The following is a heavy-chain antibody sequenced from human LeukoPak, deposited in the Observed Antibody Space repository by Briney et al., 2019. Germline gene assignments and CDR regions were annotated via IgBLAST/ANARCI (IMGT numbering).Heavy chain of an antibody. D-gene: IGHD3-10*01. CDR2: IYSGGST. J-gene: IGHJ6*02. V-gene: IGHV3-53*01. CDR3: ARDRGAADFYYYYGMDV. Sequence: GGSLRLSCAASGFTVSSNYMSRVRQAPGKGLEWVSVIYSGGSTYYADSVKGRFTISRDNSKNTLYLQMNSLRAEDTAVYYCARDRGAADFYYYYGMDVWGQGTTVTVSS. CDR1: GFTVSSNY.